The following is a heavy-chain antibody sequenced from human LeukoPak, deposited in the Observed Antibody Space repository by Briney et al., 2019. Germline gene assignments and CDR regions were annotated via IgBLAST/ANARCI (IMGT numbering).Heavy chain of an antibody. CDR3: AKGFYDTGRYSPFDT. CDR2: VSAGGGTT. J-gene: IGHJ4*02. V-gene: IGHV3-23*01. CDR1: GFTFSTYA. D-gene: IGHD3-22*01. Sequence: GGSLRLSCAASGFTFSTYAMNWVRQAPGKGLEWVSGVSAGGGTTYYGDSVKGRFTISRDNSKNTVFLQMNNLRAEDAAIYYCAKGFYDTGRYSPFDTWGQGTLVTVSS.